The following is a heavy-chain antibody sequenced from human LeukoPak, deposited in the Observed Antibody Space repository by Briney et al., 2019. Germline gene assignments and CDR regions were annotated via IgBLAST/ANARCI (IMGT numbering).Heavy chain of an antibody. CDR2: IKSKVDGETT. D-gene: IGHD4-17*01. V-gene: IGHV3-15*01. CDR1: RFTFSNAW. CDR3: AIDEPDYAPYDFDY. J-gene: IGHJ4*02. Sequence: GGSLRLSCEASRFTFSNAWMNWVRQAPGKGLDWVARIKSKVDGETTDYAAPVKGRFTISRDDSNNMLYLQMNSLKIEDTAVYYCAIDEPDYAPYDFDYWGQGTPVAVSS.